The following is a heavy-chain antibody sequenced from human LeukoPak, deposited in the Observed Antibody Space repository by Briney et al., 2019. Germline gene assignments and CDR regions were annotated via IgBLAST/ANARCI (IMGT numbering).Heavy chain of an antibody. CDR1: GYTLTGYY. D-gene: IGHD3-22*01. Sequence: GASVKVSCKASGYTLTGYYMHWVRQAPGQGLEWMRWIDPNSGGTNYAQKFQGRVTMTRDTSISTAYMELSRLRSDDTAVYYCARDDSSGYRVFEYWGQGTLVTVSS. CDR2: IDPNSGGT. CDR3: ARDDSSGYRVFEY. V-gene: IGHV1-2*02. J-gene: IGHJ4*02.